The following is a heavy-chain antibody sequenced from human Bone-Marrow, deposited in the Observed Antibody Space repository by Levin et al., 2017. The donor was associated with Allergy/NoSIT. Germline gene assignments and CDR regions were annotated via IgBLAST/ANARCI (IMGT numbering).Heavy chain of an antibody. J-gene: IGHJ6*02. CDR2: INHSGST. Sequence: SQTLSLTCAVYGGSFSGYYWSWIRQPPGKGLEWIGEINHSGSTNYNPSLKSRVTISVDTSKNQFSLKLSSVTAADTAVYYCARARYYYDSSGYYYVHYYYGMDVWGQGTTVTVSS. V-gene: IGHV4-34*01. D-gene: IGHD3-22*01. CDR1: GGSFSGYY. CDR3: ARARYYYDSSGYYYVHYYYGMDV.